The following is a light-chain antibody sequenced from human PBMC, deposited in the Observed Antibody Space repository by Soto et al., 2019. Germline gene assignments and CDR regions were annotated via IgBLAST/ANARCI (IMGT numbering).Light chain of an antibody. CDR1: QSISSW. CDR3: QQYNSYWT. CDR2: DAS. J-gene: IGKJ1*01. Sequence: DIQMTQSPSTLSASVGDRVTITCRASQSISSWLAWYQKKPGKAPKLLIYDASSLESGVPSIISGGGAGTEFTLTSSSKQDDDSATYYCQQYNSYWTFGQGTKVDIK. V-gene: IGKV1-5*01.